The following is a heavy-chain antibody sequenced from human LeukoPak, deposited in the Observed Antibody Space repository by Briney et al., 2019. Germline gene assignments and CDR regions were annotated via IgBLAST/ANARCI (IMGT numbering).Heavy chain of an antibody. CDR2: IYPSGSA. V-gene: IGHV4-61*02. Sequence: SQTLSLTCTVSGGSISSGSYYWSWIQQPAGAGLEWIGRIYPSGSANYNPSLKSRVTISVDTSQNQFSLKLRSVTAADTAVYYCPREGSSWLPAASLDYWGQGTLVTVSS. CDR3: PREGSSWLPAASLDY. CDR1: GGSISSGSYY. D-gene: IGHD2-2*01. J-gene: IGHJ4*02.